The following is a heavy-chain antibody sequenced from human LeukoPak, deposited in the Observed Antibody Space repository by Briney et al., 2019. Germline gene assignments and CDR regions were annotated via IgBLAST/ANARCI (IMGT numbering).Heavy chain of an antibody. Sequence: PGRSLRLSCAASGFTFDDYAMHWVRQGPGKGLEWVAGITWNSDTIGYGDSVKGRFTISRDNAKNTLYLQMNSLRAEDTAVYYCARKKKSSTSMDYWGQGTLVTVST. J-gene: IGHJ4*02. CDR1: GFTFDDYA. D-gene: IGHD2-2*01. CDR3: ARKKKSSTSMDY. CDR2: ITWNSDTI. V-gene: IGHV3-9*01.